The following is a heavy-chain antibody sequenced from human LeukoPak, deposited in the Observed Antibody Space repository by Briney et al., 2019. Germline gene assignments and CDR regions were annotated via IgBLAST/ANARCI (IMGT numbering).Heavy chain of an antibody. Sequence: GGSLRLSCAASGLTFSGYVMSWARQAPGKGLEWVAAISANGGRTYYTESVKGHFTISRDNSKNTLSLQMNSLRADDTAVYYCAKGPGRRGFCSGSACYSDCWGQGTLVTVSS. J-gene: IGHJ4*02. V-gene: IGHV3-23*01. CDR3: AKGPGRRGFCSGSACYSDC. CDR1: GLTFSGYV. CDR2: ISANGGRT. D-gene: IGHD2-8*02.